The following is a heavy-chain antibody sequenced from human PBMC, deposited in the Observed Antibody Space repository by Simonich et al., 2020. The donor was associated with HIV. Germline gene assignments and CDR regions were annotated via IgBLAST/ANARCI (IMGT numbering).Heavy chain of an antibody. V-gene: IGHV5-51*03. CDR3: VRRLAVAGTYWYFDL. D-gene: IGHD6-19*01. CDR1: GYSFTSYW. Sequence: EVQLVQSGAEVKKPGESLKISCKGSGYSFTSYWIGWVRQMPGKGREWMGINYPGNSDTSYSPSFQGQVTSSADKSISTAYLQWSSLKASDTAMYYCVRRLAVAGTYWYFDLWGRGTLVTVSS. CDR2: NYPGNSDT. J-gene: IGHJ2*01.